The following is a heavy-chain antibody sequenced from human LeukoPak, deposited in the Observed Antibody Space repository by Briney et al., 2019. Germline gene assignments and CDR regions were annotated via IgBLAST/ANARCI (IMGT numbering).Heavy chain of an antibody. V-gene: IGHV4-39*01. CDR1: GDSIRSSIYY. CDR3: ARAPYDSSGYYWYFDL. D-gene: IGHD3-22*01. CDR2: IYYSGST. J-gene: IGHJ2*01. Sequence: PSETLSLTCTVSGDSIRSSIYYWGWIRQPPGKGLEWIGSIYYSGSTSYNPSLKSRVTISVDTSKNQFSLKLNSVTAADTAVYYCARAPYDSSGYYWYFDLWGRGTLVTVSS.